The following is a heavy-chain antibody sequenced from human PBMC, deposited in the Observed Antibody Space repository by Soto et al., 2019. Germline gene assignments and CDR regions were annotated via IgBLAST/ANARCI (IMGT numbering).Heavy chain of an antibody. Sequence: SETLSLTCTVSGGSISSGGYYWSWIRQHPGKGLEWIGYIYYSGSTYYNPSLKSRVTISVDTSKNTAYMELSSLRSEDTAVYYCARDLPEMATTKVIYGMDVWGQGTTVTVSS. V-gene: IGHV4-31*03. CDR3: ARDLPEMATTKVIYGMDV. J-gene: IGHJ6*02. CDR2: IYYSGST. D-gene: IGHD5-12*01. CDR1: GGSISSGGYY.